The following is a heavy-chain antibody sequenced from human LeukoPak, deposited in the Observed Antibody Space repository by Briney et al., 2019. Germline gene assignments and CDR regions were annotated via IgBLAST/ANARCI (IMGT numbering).Heavy chain of an antibody. V-gene: IGHV4-59*01. CDR2: IYYIGST. Sequence: SETLSLTCSISGGSTNTYYWSWIRQPPGKGQDWIGYIYYIGSTNYSPSLKSRATISVDTSKNQFSLKLSSVTAADTAVYYCASKSSDHGELRFDYWGQGALVTVSS. D-gene: IGHD4-17*01. CDR3: ASKSSDHGELRFDY. J-gene: IGHJ4*02. CDR1: GGSTNTYY.